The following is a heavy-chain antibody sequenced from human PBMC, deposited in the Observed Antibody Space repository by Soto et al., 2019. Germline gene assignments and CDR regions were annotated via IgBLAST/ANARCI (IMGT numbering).Heavy chain of an antibody. CDR1: GFTFSNAW. D-gene: IGHD2-2*01. J-gene: IGHJ6*02. CDR2: VKSKNDGGTT. V-gene: IGHV3-15*07. Sequence: GGSLRLSCAASGFTFSNAWINWVRQTPGRGLEWVGRVKSKNDGGTTDFADSVKGRFTISRDNSKNTLYLQMSSLRAEDTAVYYCVKDLGYCSSTSCYAHYYYGMDVWGQGTTVTVSS. CDR3: VKDLGYCSSTSCYAHYYYGMDV.